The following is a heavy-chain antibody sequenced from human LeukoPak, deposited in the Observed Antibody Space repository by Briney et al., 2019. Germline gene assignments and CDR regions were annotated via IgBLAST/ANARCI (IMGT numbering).Heavy chain of an antibody. CDR1: GFTFSSYW. J-gene: IGHJ3*02. V-gene: IGHV3-7*03. CDR3: ARERYFDWLLSSCAFDI. D-gene: IGHD3-9*01. CDR2: IKQDGSEK. Sequence: GGPLRLSCAASGFTFSSYWMSWVRQAPGKGLEWVANIKQDGSEKYYVDSVKGRFTISRDNAKNSLYLQMNSLRAEDTAVYYCARERYFDWLLSSCAFDIWGQGTMVTVSS.